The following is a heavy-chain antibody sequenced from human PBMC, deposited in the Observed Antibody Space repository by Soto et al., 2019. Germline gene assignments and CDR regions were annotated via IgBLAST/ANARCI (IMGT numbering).Heavy chain of an antibody. Sequence: QITLKESGPTLVKPTQTLTLTCTFSGFSLSTSGVGVGWIRQPPGKALEWLALIYWDDDKRYSPSLKSRLTITKDTPKNQVVLTMTNMDPVDTATYYCAHRLNYYDSSGFDYWGQGTLVTVSS. V-gene: IGHV2-5*02. CDR2: IYWDDDK. CDR3: AHRLNYYDSSGFDY. D-gene: IGHD3-22*01. J-gene: IGHJ4*02. CDR1: GFSLSTSGVG.